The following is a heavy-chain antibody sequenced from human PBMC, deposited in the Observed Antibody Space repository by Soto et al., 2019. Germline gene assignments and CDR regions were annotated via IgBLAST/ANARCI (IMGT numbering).Heavy chain of an antibody. Sequence: GGSLRLSCAASGFTFSSYGMHWVRQAPGKGLEWVAVISYDGSNKYYADSVKGRFTISRDNSKNTLYLQMNSLRAEDTAVYYCAKGPSRYCSGGSCYDYYYMDVWGKGTTVTVSS. J-gene: IGHJ6*03. CDR1: GFTFSSYG. D-gene: IGHD2-15*01. CDR3: AKGPSRYCSGGSCYDYYYMDV. CDR2: ISYDGSNK. V-gene: IGHV3-30*18.